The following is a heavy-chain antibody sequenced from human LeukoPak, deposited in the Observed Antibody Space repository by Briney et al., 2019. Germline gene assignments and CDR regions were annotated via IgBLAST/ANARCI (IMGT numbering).Heavy chain of an antibody. CDR1: GFTFSSYS. Sequence: QAGGSLRLSCAASGFTFSSYSMNWVRQAPGKGLEWVAVIWYDGSNKYYADSVKGRFTISRDNSKNTLYLQMNSLRAEDTAVYYCARDVGAGRTLVSDYWGQGTLVTVSS. V-gene: IGHV3-33*08. D-gene: IGHD1-26*01. J-gene: IGHJ4*02. CDR3: ARDVGAGRTLVSDY. CDR2: IWYDGSNK.